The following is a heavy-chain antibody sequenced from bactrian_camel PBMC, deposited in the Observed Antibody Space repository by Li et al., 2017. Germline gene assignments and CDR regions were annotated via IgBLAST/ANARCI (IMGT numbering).Heavy chain of an antibody. CDR1: GGTLSNYY. D-gene: IGHD5*01. CDR3: AADTVLTPDDDDYANREYNY. V-gene: IGHV3-2*01. CDR2: VDNIGII. J-gene: IGHJ4*01. Sequence: HVQLVESGGGLVQPGGSLRLSCAASGGTLSNYYMKWVRQAPGKEREGVASVDNIGIIRYADSAKDRFTVSKDNAKNTLYLQMNNLKPEDTAMYYCAADTVLTPDDDDYANREYNYWGQGTQVTVS.